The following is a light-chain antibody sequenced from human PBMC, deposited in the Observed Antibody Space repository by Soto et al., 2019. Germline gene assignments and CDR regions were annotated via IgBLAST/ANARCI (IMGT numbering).Light chain of an antibody. CDR1: SSDVGSYNL. V-gene: IGLV2-23*01. Sequence: QTDLTHPASVSGTPGQSVTISCSRTSSDVGSYNLVSWYQQPPGEAPKLMIYEGSKRPSGVSNRFSGSKSGNTASLTISGLQAEDEADYYCCSSAGSDTMIFGGGTKVTAL. CDR3: CSSAGSDTMI. J-gene: IGLJ2*01. CDR2: EGS.